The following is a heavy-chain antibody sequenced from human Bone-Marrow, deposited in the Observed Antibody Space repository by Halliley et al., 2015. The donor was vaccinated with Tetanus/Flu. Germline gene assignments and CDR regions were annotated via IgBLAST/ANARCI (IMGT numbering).Heavy chain of an antibody. CDR3: LRRRGGAWYFDF. Sequence: QLVQSGAEVRKSGESLKISCKGSGYSFSNHWIAWVRQRPGRGLEWMGIIYPGYSDTSYSPSFEGQVTMSADKSANTAYLHWNALKASGTAVYYCLRRRGGAWYFDFWGQGTLVTVSS. V-gene: IGHV5-51*03. D-gene: IGHD6-19*01. CDR2: IYPGYSDT. CDR1: GYSFSNHW. J-gene: IGHJ4*02.